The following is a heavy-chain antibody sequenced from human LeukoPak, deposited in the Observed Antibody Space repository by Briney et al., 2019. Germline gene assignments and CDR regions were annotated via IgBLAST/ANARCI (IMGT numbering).Heavy chain of an antibody. D-gene: IGHD6-13*01. V-gene: IGHV4-59*01. CDR1: GDSISTYY. CDR2: SYYSGST. J-gene: IGHJ4*02. Sequence: SETLSLTCSVSGDSISTYYWTWIRQPPGKGLEWIGSSYYSGSTNYNPSLKSRVTISVDTSKSQFSLKLNSVTAADTAVYYCASRISSGSSWYRPFDYWGQGTLVTVSP. CDR3: ASRISSGSSWYRPFDY.